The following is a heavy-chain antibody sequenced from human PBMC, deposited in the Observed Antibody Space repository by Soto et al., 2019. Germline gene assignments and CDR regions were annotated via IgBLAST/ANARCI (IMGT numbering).Heavy chain of an antibody. D-gene: IGHD2-2*01. Sequence: SETLSLTCTVSGCSISSYYWSWIRQPPGKGLEWIGYIYYSGSTNYNPSLKSRVTISVDTSKNQFSLKLSSVTAADTAVYYCARDRSTSVNGMDVWGQGTTVTVSS. V-gene: IGHV4-59*01. CDR1: GCSISSYY. J-gene: IGHJ6*02. CDR2: IYYSGST. CDR3: ARDRSTSVNGMDV.